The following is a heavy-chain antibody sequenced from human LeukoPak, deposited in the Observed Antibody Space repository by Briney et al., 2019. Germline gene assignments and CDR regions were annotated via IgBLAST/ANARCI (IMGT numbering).Heavy chain of an antibody. CDR3: ARGGIE. CDR2: ISSSSGTI. D-gene: IGHD1-14*01. V-gene: IGHV3-48*01. CDR1: GFTFSDYS. J-gene: IGHJ4*02. Sequence: GGSLRLSCAASGFTFSDYSMNWVRQAPGKGLEWVSYISSSSGTIYYADSVKGRFTISRDNAKNSLYLQMNSLRAEDTAVYYCARGGIEWGQGTLVTVSS.